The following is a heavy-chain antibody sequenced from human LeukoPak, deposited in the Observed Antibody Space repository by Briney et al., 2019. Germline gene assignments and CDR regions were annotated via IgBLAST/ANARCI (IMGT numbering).Heavy chain of an antibody. J-gene: IGHJ4*02. Sequence: ASVKVSCKASGYTFTGYYMHWVRQAPRQGLEWMGWINPNSGGTNYAQKFQGRVTMTRDTSISTAYMELSRLRSDDTAVYHCARLDCSSTSCYVDYWGQGTLVTVSS. CDR1: GYTFTGYY. D-gene: IGHD2-2*01. CDR3: ARLDCSSTSCYVDY. V-gene: IGHV1-2*02. CDR2: INPNSGGT.